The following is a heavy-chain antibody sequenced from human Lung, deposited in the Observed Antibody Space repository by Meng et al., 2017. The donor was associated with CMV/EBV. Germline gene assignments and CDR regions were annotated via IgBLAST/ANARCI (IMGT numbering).Heavy chain of an antibody. V-gene: IGHV4-59*01. CDR1: GASISSNY. Sequence: SXTLSLXCTVSGASISSNYWSWSRRPPGKGLEYIGSISSTGYLEYSPSLKGRVTISLDTSKNHFSLKLTSVTAADTAMYYCAGPDDKGSSPHDPFDIWGQGTVVTVSS. CDR3: AGPDDKGSSPHDPFDI. J-gene: IGHJ3*02. D-gene: IGHD1-1*01. CDR2: ISSTGYL.